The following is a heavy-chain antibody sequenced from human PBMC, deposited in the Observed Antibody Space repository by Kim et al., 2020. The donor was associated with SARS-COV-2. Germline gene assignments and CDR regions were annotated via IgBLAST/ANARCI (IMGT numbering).Heavy chain of an antibody. CDR2: K. J-gene: IGHJ5*02. Sequence: KYYGDSGKGRFTVSRDNAGKLLYLQMNTLRVDDTAVYYCARRLGRGWFDPWGQGTRVTVSS. V-gene: IGHV3-7*03. CDR3: ARRLGRGWFDP. D-gene: IGHD3-10*01.